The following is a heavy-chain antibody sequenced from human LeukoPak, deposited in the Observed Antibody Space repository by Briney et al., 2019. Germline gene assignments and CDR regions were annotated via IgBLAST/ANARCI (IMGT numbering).Heavy chain of an antibody. CDR2: IEGDGSTT. V-gene: IGHV3-74*01. CDR1: GFTFGTFW. Sequence: PGGSLRLSCAASGFTFGTFWMHWVRQPPGKGLVWVSRIEGDGSTTEYADSVKGRFTISRDNAKSTLYLQMNSLRAEDTAVYYCARGWVPSDISMNWGQGTMVAVSS. CDR3: ARGWVPSDISMN. J-gene: IGHJ3*01. D-gene: IGHD3-9*01.